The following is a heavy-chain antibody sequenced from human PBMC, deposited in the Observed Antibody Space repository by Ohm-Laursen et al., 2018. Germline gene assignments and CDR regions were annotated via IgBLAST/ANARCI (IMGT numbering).Heavy chain of an antibody. CDR1: GFTFSNFW. D-gene: IGHD2-21*02. CDR2: IKQDGTEK. Sequence: GSLRLSCTASGFTFSNFWMSWVRQAPGKGLEWVASIKQDGTEKHYVESMQGRFTISRDNAKNSVYLQMNSLRAEDTAVYYCARYNAYCGGDCYSPTFDYWGQGTLVTVSS. J-gene: IGHJ4*02. CDR3: ARYNAYCGGDCYSPTFDY. V-gene: IGHV3-7*01.